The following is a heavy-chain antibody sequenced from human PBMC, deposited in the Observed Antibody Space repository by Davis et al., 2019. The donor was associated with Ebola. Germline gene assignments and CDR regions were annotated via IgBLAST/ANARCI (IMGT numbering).Heavy chain of an antibody. CDR1: GFTFSSYW. J-gene: IGHJ6*04. V-gene: IGHV3-7*01. CDR2: IKQDGSEK. Sequence: GGSLRLSCAASGFTFSSYWMSWVRQAPGKGLEWVANIKQDGSEKYYVDSVKGRFTISRDHAKNSLYLQMNSLRAEETAVYYCARDHRPFTVTTLSYYYYGMDVWGKGTTVTVSS. D-gene: IGHD4-17*01. CDR3: ARDHRPFTVTTLSYYYYGMDV.